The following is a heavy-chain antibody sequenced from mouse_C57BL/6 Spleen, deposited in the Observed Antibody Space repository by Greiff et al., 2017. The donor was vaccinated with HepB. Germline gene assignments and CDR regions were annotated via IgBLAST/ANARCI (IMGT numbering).Heavy chain of an antibody. CDR2: ISYDGSN. CDR1: GYSITSGYY. V-gene: IGHV3-6*01. D-gene: IGHD2-12*01. J-gene: IGHJ1*03. CDR3: ARAYDGVYWYIDV. Sequence: EVKLQESGPGLVKPSQSLSLTCSVTGYSITSGYYWNWIRQFPGNKLEWMGYISYDGSNNYNPSLKNRIAFTRDTSKNQFFLKLNTVTTEDTATYYCARAYDGVYWYIDVWGTGTTVTVSS.